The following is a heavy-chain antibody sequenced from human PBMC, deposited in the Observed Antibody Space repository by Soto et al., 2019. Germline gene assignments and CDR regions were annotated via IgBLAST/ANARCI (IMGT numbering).Heavy chain of an antibody. J-gene: IGHJ5*02. CDR2: IYYRGST. CDR3: ARWWSGSRQGFDP. D-gene: IGHD3-3*01. Sequence: QVQLQESGPGLVKLSQTLSLTCTVSGGSVSSGDYYWSWIRQHPGKGLEWIGYIYYRGSTHYNPSLKSRVTISVDTAKNQFSLKLSSVTAADTAVYYCARWWSGSRQGFDPWGQGTLVTVSS. CDR1: GGSVSSGDYY. V-gene: IGHV4-31*03.